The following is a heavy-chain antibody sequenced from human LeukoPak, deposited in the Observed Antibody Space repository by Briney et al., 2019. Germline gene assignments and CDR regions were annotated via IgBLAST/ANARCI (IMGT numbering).Heavy chain of an antibody. D-gene: IGHD3-10*01. CDR3: AREHYGSGSYWFDP. Sequence: GGSLRLSCTASGFIFSDYAMSWVRQARGKGLEWVSGISGSGDRTDYADSVKGRFTISRDNSKNTLYLQMNSLRAEDTAVYYCAREHYGSGSYWFDPWGQGTLVTVSS. CDR1: GFIFSDYA. V-gene: IGHV3-23*01. CDR2: ISGSGDRT. J-gene: IGHJ5*02.